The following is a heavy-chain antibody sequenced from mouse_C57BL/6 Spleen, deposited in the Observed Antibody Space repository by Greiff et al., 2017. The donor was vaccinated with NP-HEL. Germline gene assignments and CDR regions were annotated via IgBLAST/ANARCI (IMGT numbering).Heavy chain of an antibody. CDR1: GFTFSSYG. Sequence: EVHLVESGGDLVKPGGSLKLSCAASGFTFSSYGMSWVRQTPDKRLEWVATISSGGSYTYYPDSVKGRFTISRDNAKNTLYLQMISLKSEDTAMYYCSRHSLSIIPYYFDGRGHGPTL. CDR2: ISSGGSYT. D-gene: IGHD1-1*01. CDR3: SRHSLSIIPYYFDG. J-gene: IGHJ2*01. V-gene: IGHV5-6*01.